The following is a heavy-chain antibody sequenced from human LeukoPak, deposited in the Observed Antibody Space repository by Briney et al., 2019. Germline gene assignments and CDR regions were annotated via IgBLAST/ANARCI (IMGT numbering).Heavy chain of an antibody. D-gene: IGHD6-25*01. V-gene: IGHV1-69*04. J-gene: IGHJ4*02. CDR2: IIPILGIA. Sequence: GSSVKVSCKASGGTFSSYTISWVRQAPGQGLEWMGRIIPILGIANYAQKFQGRVTITADKSTSTAYMELSRLRSDDTAVYYCVRDEGTGWNYSDYWGQGTLVTVSS. CDR1: GGTFSSYT. CDR3: VRDEGTGWNYSDY.